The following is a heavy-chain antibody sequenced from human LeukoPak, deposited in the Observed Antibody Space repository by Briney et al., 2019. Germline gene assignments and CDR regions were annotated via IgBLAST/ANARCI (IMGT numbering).Heavy chain of an antibody. Sequence: SVKVSCKASGGTFSTYAVSWVRQAPGQGLEWMGRTIPILGTANYAQKFQGRVTITADKSTSTAYMELSSLRSEDTAVYYCARQNGDTTLGRSSPTLYYFDYWGQGTLVTVSS. V-gene: IGHV1-69*04. J-gene: IGHJ4*02. D-gene: IGHD5-18*01. CDR1: GGTFSTYA. CDR2: TIPILGTA. CDR3: ARQNGDTTLGRSSPTLYYFDY.